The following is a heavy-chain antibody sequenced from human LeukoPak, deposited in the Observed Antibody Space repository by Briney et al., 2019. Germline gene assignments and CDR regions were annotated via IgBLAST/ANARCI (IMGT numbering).Heavy chain of an antibody. Sequence: GGALRLCCSASGFHFGTYGMNCVRQAPGKGLEWVSYIPSSGSTIYYADFVQGRFTISRDNAKKLLYLRMNSLTAEDTAVYYCERLYHDILGMTLDIWSQGTMVTVSS. D-gene: IGHD3-9*01. CDR1: GFHFGTYG. V-gene: IGHV3-48*01. J-gene: IGHJ3*02. CDR2: IPSSGSTI. CDR3: ERLYHDILGMTLDI.